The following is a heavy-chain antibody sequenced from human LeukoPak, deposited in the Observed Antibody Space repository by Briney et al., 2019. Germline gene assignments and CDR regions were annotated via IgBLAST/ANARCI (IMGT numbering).Heavy chain of an antibody. V-gene: IGHV4-61*05. J-gene: IGHJ4*02. CDR3: ARLGSIAADFDY. Sequence: SETLSLTCTVSGGSISSSSYYWGWIRQPPGKGLEWIGYIYYSGSTNYNPSLKSRVTISVDTSKNQFSLKLSSVTAADTAVYYCARLGSIAADFDYWGQGTLVTVSS. D-gene: IGHD6-13*01. CDR1: GGSISSSSYY. CDR2: IYYSGST.